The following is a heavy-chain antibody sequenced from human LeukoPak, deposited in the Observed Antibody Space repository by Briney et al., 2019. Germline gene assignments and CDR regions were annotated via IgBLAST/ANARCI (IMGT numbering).Heavy chain of an antibody. CDR3: ASRPGRGGATDY. J-gene: IGHJ4*02. CDR2: IYYSGGT. Sequence: SETLSLTCTVSGGSISSSSYYWGWIRQPPGKGLEWIGSIYYSGGTYYNPSLKSRVTISVDTSKNQFSLKLSSVTAADTAVYYCASRPGRGGATDYWGQGTLVTVSS. V-gene: IGHV4-39*07. CDR1: GGSISSSSYY. D-gene: IGHD1-26*01.